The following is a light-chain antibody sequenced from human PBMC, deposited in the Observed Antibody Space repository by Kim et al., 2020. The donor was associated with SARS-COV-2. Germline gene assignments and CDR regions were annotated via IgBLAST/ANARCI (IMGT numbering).Light chain of an antibody. CDR2: DNN. CDR3: GTWDSSLNVL. J-gene: IGLJ3*02. Sequence: QSVLTQPPSVSAARGQNVTISCSGVSSNIGNNYVSWYQQFPGTAPKVLIYDNNKRPSGIPDRFSGSKSGTSATLGITGLQTGDEADYYCGTWDSSLNVLFGEGTQLTVL. V-gene: IGLV1-51*01. CDR1: SSNIGNNY.